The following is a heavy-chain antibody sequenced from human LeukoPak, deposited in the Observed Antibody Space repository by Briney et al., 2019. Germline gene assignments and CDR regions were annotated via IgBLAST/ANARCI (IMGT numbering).Heavy chain of an antibody. CDR3: AKGPWVRGRPGYFDY. J-gene: IGHJ4*02. CDR2: IWYDGSNK. Sequence: PGGSLRLSCAASGFTFSSYGMHWVRQAPGKGLEWVAVIWYDGSNKYYADSVKGRFTTSRDNSKNTLYLQMNSLRAEDTAVYYCAKGPWVRGRPGYFDYWGQGTLATVSS. V-gene: IGHV3-33*06. D-gene: IGHD3-10*01. CDR1: GFTFSSYG.